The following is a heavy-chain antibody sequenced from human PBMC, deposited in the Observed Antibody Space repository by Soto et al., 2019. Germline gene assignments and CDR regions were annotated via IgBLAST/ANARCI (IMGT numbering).Heavy chain of an antibody. CDR1: GFTFSSYG. D-gene: IGHD6-13*01. Sequence: QVQLVESGGGVVQPGRSLRLSCAASGFTFSSYGMHWVRQAPGKGLEWVAVISYDGSNKYYADSVKGRFTISRDNSKNTLYLQMNSLRAEDTAVYYCVKDRQQLGFDYWGQGTLVTVSS. V-gene: IGHV3-30*18. CDR2: ISYDGSNK. J-gene: IGHJ4*02. CDR3: VKDRQQLGFDY.